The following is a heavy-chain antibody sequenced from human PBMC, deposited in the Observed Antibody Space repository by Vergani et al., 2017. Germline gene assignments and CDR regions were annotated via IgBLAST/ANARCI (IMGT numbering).Heavy chain of an antibody. Sequence: EAQLVESGGGLVQPGRSLRLSCAASGFTFDDYAMHWVRQAPGKGLEWVSGISWNSGSIGYADSVKGRFTISRDNAKNSLYLQMNSLRAEDTALYYCAKAHYGYDAFDIWGQGTMVTVSS. CDR2: ISWNSGSI. CDR1: GFTFDDYA. J-gene: IGHJ3*02. CDR3: AKAHYGYDAFDI. D-gene: IGHD4-17*01. V-gene: IGHV3-9*01.